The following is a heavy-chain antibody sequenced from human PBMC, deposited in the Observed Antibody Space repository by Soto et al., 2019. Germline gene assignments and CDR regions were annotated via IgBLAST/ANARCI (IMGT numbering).Heavy chain of an antibody. J-gene: IGHJ6*02. V-gene: IGHV3-23*01. CDR3: AKWGYCSSTSCDRAGGMDV. D-gene: IGHD2-2*02. Sequence: RLSRAASGFTFSSYAMSWVRQAPGEGLEWGFAISGSGGSTYYADSVKGRFTISRDNSKNTLYLQMNSLRAEDTAVYYCAKWGYCSSTSCDRAGGMDVWGQGTTVTVSS. CDR2: ISGSGGST. CDR1: GFTFSSYA.